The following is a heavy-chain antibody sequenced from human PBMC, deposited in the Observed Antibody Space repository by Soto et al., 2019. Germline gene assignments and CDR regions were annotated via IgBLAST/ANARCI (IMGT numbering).Heavy chain of an antibody. V-gene: IGHV1-69*13. CDR1: GGTFSSYA. D-gene: IGHD2-2*03. Sequence: ASVKVSCKASGGTFSSYAISWVRQAPGQGLEWMGGIIPIFGTANYAQKFQGRVTITADESTSTAYMELSSLRSEDTAVYYCARDGYCSSTSCPLGFDYWGQGTLVTVSS. J-gene: IGHJ4*02. CDR2: IIPIFGTA. CDR3: ARDGYCSSTSCPLGFDY.